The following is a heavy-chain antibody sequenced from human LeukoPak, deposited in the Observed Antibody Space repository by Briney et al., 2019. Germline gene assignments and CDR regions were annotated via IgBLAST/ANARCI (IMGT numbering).Heavy chain of an antibody. J-gene: IGHJ4*02. D-gene: IGHD3-16*01. CDR1: GFTFSSYW. Sequence: GGSLRLSCAASGFTFSSYWMHWVRQAPGKGLVWVSRINTDGSSTTYADSVNGRFTISRDNAKNTVYLQMNSLRAEDTAVYYCAAGGFKLNYWGQGTLVTVSS. V-gene: IGHV3-74*01. CDR3: AAGGFKLNY. CDR2: INTDGSST.